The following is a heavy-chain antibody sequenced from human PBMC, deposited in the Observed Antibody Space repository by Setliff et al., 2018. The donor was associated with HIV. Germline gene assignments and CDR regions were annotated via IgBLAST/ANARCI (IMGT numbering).Heavy chain of an antibody. CDR3: ASHGGRYFNS. CDR1: GGSFSGY. CDR2: IHHSGAT. J-gene: IGHJ4*02. V-gene: IGHV4-34*01. D-gene: IGHD2-15*01. Sequence: ASETLSLTCAVYGGSFSGYWSWIRQAPGKGLEWIGEIHHSGATKHNPSLKSRVTLSVDTSKNQFSLKLNSVTAADTAVYYCASHGGRYFNSWGQGSLVTVSS.